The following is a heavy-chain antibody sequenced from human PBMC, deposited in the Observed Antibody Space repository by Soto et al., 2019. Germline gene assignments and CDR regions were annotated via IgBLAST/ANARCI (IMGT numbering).Heavy chain of an antibody. CDR3: ARQEEWLVPHECFQH. J-gene: IGHJ1*01. CDR1: GGSISSSSYY. V-gene: IGHV4-39*01. Sequence: SETLSLTCTVSGGSISSSSYYWGWIRQPPGKGLEWIGSIYYSGSTYYNPSLKSRVTISVDTSKNQFSLKLSSVTAADTAVYYCARQEEWLVPHECFQHWGQGTLVTVSS. CDR2: IYYSGST. D-gene: IGHD6-19*01.